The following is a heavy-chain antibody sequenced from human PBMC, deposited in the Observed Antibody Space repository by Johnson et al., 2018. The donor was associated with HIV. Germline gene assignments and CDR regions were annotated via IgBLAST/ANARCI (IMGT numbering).Heavy chain of an antibody. CDR2: IRYDGSYK. D-gene: IGHD6-13*01. CDR1: GFNFNIYG. Sequence: QVHLVESGGGVVQPGGSLRLSCAASGFNFNIYGMHWVRQAPVRGLEWVAFIRYDGSYKNYVDSAKGRFTISRDNSKNTLYLQMNSLSAEDTAVYYCAKDPNSSSWLRDAFDVWGHGTMVTVSS. CDR3: AKDPNSSSWLRDAFDV. J-gene: IGHJ3*01. V-gene: IGHV3-30*02.